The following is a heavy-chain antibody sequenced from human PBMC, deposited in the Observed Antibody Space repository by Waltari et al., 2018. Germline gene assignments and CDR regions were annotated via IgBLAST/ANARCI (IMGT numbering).Heavy chain of an antibody. CDR1: GFHFSDHY. D-gene: IGHD1-26*01. CDR2: SRNKAQGYIT. V-gene: IGHV3-72*01. CDR3: SSRHSGSSDY. Sequence: EVQLVESGGGLVQPGGSLRLSCAISGFHFSDHYIDWVRQAPGKGLEWVGRSRNKAQGYITEYAASVKGRFIISRDDSKNSLYLQMDSLKTEDTAMYYCSSRHSGSSDYWGQGTLVTVSS. J-gene: IGHJ4*02.